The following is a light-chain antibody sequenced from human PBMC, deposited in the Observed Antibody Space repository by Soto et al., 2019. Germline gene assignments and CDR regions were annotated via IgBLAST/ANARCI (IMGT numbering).Light chain of an antibody. CDR2: DAS. CDR3: QLYRSSLWT. Sequence: MVLTKSPNTLLLPPGVDAGLSCGTSQSVDSSYVAWYQQKPGLAPRLLMFDASSRANGIPDRFRGSGSGTGLTLTIRRSEPDDLAVYSCQLYRSSLWTSGRGTKVDIK. J-gene: IGKJ1*01. CDR1: QSVDSSY. V-gene: IGKV3D-20*01.